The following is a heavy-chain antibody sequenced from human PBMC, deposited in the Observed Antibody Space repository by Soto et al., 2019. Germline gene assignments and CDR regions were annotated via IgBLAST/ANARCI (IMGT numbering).Heavy chain of an antibody. V-gene: IGHV4-4*02. Sequence: SETLSLTCAVSGDSLSNSNWWSWVRQPPGKGLEWIGEIYHSASTYYNPSLKSRVTISVDRSKNQFSLKLSSVTATDTAVYYCARVPDYWGQGTLVTVSS. CDR3: ARVPDY. CDR2: IYHSAST. J-gene: IGHJ4*02. CDR1: GDSLSNSNW.